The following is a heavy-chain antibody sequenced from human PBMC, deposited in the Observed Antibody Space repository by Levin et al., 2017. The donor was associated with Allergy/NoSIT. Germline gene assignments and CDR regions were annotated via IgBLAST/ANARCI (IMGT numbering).Heavy chain of an antibody. V-gene: IGHV3-7*01. J-gene: IGHJ2*01. CDR3: ARDVYSNYNYYFDL. CDR1: GFTFSSHW. Sequence: PGGSLRLSCSASGFTFSSHWMTWVRQAQGEGLEWVATINEDGSEKYYVDSVKGRFTISREAAEKSLYLQMNSLRAEDTAVYYCARDVYSNYNYYFDLWGRGTLVAVSS. D-gene: IGHD4-11*01. CDR2: INEDGSEK.